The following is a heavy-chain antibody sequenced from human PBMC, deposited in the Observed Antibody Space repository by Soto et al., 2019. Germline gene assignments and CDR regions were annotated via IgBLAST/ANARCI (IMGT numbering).Heavy chain of an antibody. V-gene: IGHV1-18*04. CDR3: ASPGYCSSTSCYRNYYYGIDV. Sequence: ASVKVSCKASGYTFTSYGISWVRQAPGQGLEWMGWISAYNGNTNYAQKLQGRVTMTTDTSTSTAYMELRSLRSDDTAVYYCASPGYCSSTSCYRNYYYGIDVWGQGTTVTVSS. CDR2: ISAYNGNT. J-gene: IGHJ6*02. D-gene: IGHD2-2*01. CDR1: GYTFTSYG.